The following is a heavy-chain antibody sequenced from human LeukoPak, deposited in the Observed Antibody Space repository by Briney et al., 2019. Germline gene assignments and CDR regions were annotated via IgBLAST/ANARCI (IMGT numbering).Heavy chain of an antibody. Sequence: GGSLRLSCAASGFTFDDYGMGWVRQAPGKGLEWGSGIIWHGGSTVYAESVKGRFTISRDNAKNSLYLQMNRLRAEDTALYYCARGYCSSPTWRPFDYWGQGTLVTVSS. CDR2: IIWHGGST. D-gene: IGHD2-2*01. CDR3: ARGYCSSPTWRPFDY. J-gene: IGHJ4*02. CDR1: GFTFDDYG. V-gene: IGHV3-20*04.